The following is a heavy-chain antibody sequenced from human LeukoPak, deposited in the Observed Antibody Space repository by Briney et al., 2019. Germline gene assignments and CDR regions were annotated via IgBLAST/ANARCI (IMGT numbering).Heavy chain of an antibody. J-gene: IGHJ3*02. CDR3: ARDDTHYGSSGSFYDAFDI. Sequence: GGSLRLSCAASGFAFSTYWMNWVRQAPGKGLEWVANIKPDGSEKFYLDSVKGRFTISRDNTKNSVYLQMNSLRAEDTAVYYCARDDTHYGSSGSFYDAFDIWGQGTMVTVSS. V-gene: IGHV3-7*01. CDR1: GFAFSTYW. CDR2: IKPDGSEK. D-gene: IGHD3-22*01.